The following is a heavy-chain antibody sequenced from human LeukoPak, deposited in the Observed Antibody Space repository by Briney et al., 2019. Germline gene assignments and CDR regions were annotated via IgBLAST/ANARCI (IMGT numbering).Heavy chain of an antibody. CDR2: ISAYNGNT. J-gene: IGHJ6*02. Sequence: ASVKVSCKASGYTFTSYGVSWVRHAPGKGLEWMGWISAYNGNTNYAQKLQGRVTMTTDTSTSTAYMELRSLRSDDTAVYDCARDGCSSTSCHLEDGMAVWGQGTTVTVSS. CDR3: ARDGCSSTSCHLEDGMAV. D-gene: IGHD2-2*01. V-gene: IGHV1-18*01. CDR1: GYTFTSYG.